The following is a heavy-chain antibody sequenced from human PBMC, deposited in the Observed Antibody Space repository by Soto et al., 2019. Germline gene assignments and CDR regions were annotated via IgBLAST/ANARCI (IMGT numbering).Heavy chain of an antibody. Sequence: QVQLVESGGGVVQPGRSLRRSCAASGFTFNSYAMHWVHQAPGKGLEWVAVISYDGSSKYYADSVKGRFTISRDNSKNTLYLQMNSLRAEDTAVYYCAKTMVRGVFDAFDIWGQGTMVTVSS. CDR2: ISYDGSSK. V-gene: IGHV3-30-3*02. CDR3: AKTMVRGVFDAFDI. CDR1: GFTFNSYA. J-gene: IGHJ3*02. D-gene: IGHD3-10*01.